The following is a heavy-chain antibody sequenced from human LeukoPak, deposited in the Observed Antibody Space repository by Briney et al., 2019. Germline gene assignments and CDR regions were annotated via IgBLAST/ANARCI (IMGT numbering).Heavy chain of an antibody. CDR1: GGSISSYY. D-gene: IGHD3-10*01. Sequence: SETLSLTCTVSGGSISSYYWSWIRHPPGKGLEWIGYIYYSWSTNYNPSHKSRVTISVDTSKNQFSLKLSSVTAADTAVYYCARDGYYGSGSHTAYFDYWGQGTLVTVSS. J-gene: IGHJ4*02. CDR3: ARDGYYGSGSHTAYFDY. V-gene: IGHV4-59*13. CDR2: IYYSWST.